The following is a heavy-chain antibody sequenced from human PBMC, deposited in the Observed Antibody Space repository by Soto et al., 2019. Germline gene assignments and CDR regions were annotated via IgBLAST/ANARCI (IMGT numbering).Heavy chain of an antibody. D-gene: IGHD3-16*01. CDR1: EFTFSTYA. V-gene: IGHV3-23*01. J-gene: IGHJ4*02. CDR3: AKMGSSYTTPANY. Sequence: GGSLRLSCAASEFTFSTYAMSWVRQAPGKGLEWVSSISGSGDSTYYADSVKGRFTISRDNSKNTLYLQMSSLRAEDTAVYYCAKMGSSYTTPANYWGQGTLVT. CDR2: ISGSGDST.